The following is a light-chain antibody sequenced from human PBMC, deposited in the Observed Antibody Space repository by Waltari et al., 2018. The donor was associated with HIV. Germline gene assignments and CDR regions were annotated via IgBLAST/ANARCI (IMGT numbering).Light chain of an antibody. V-gene: IGLV2-23*02. Sequence: QSALTQPASVSGFPGQSITIPCTGSRSDLGSYNYVSWYQQHPGKAPKLLIYDVSKRPSGVSNRFAGSKSGNTASLTISGLQAEDEADYYCCSYAGSNTYLFGTGTEVTVL. J-gene: IGLJ1*01. CDR2: DVS. CDR1: RSDLGSYNY. CDR3: CSYAGSNTYL.